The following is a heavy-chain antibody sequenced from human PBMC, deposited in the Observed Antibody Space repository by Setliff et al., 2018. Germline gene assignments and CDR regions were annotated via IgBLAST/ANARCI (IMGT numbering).Heavy chain of an antibody. CDR1: GFTFSVSA. CDR2: IRSKSDSYAT. Sequence: GGSLRLSCAASGFTFSVSAMYWVRQASGKGLEWVGRIRSKSDSYATIYAASVRGRFTISRDDSKNTAYLQVNSLKTEDTAVYYCAAAPAGSDVFDMWGQGTMVTVSS. J-gene: IGHJ3*02. D-gene: IGHD6-13*01. CDR3: AAAPAGSDVFDM. V-gene: IGHV3-73*01.